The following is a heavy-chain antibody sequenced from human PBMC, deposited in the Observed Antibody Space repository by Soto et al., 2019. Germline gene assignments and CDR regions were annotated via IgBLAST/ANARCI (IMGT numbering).Heavy chain of an antibody. Sequence: SVKVSCKASGGSFSGYGVSWVRQAPGQGLEWIGGFIPVFGSKDFAQKFQDRVKFTADESSRTAYMELSRMRPEDTAIYYCVNNTMIEILISFFDIWGQGPTVTVSS. CDR3: VNNTMIEILISFFDI. J-gene: IGHJ3*02. CDR1: GGSFSGYG. D-gene: IGHD3-22*01. CDR2: FIPVFGSK. V-gene: IGHV1-69*13.